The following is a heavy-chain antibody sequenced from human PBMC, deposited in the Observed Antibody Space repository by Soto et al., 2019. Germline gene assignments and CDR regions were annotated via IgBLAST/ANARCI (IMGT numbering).Heavy chain of an antibody. Sequence: QVQLQESGPGLVKPSQTLSLTCSVSGASISSTGFYWSWIRQHPGKALEWIGYIHYTGSTSYNPSLKSRLAISLDASKNQFSLSLSSVTSAYTAVYYCARDHRSLGDYYGMDVWGQGTTVTVSS. V-gene: IGHV4-31*03. CDR3: ARDHRSLGDYYGMDV. D-gene: IGHD3-10*01. J-gene: IGHJ6*02. CDR1: GASISSTGFY. CDR2: IHYTGST.